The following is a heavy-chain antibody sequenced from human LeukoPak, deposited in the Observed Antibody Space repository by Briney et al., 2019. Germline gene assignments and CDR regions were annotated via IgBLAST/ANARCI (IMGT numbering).Heavy chain of an antibody. Sequence: GASVKVSCKASGGTFSSYAISWVRQAPGRGLECMGGIIPIFGTANYAQKFQGRFTITADQSTSTAYMELSSLRSEDTAVYYCARRAVAGTAVGDYWGQGTLVTVSS. J-gene: IGHJ4*02. CDR1: GGTFSSYA. CDR3: ARRAVAGTAVGDY. CDR2: IIPIFGTA. V-gene: IGHV1-69*01. D-gene: IGHD6-19*01.